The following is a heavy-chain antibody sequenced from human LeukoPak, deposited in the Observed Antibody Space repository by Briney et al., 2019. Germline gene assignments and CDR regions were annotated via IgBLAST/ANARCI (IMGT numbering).Heavy chain of an antibody. CDR2: INHSGST. CDR3: ARIYGPYFDY. J-gene: IGHJ4*02. D-gene: IGHD2-2*02. CDR1: GGSFSGYY. V-gene: IGHV4-34*01. Sequence: PSETLSLTCAVYGGSFSGYYWSWIRQPPGKGLEWIGEINHSGSTNYNPSLKSRVTISVDTSKNQFSLKLSSVTAADTAVYYCARIYGPYFDYWGQGTLVTVSS.